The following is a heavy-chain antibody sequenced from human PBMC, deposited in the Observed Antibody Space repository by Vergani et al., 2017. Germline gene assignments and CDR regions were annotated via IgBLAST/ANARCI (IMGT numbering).Heavy chain of an antibody. J-gene: IGHJ4*02. Sequence: QVQLVESGGGVVQRGGSLRLSCATSGFTLSNYDMQWIRQGPGKGLEFVAFIQFDGSNQYYAESVKGRFTLSRDFSKNTLYLQMNSLRTDDTATYCCAKHFRVWGIDYWGQGTQVIVSS. CDR3: AKHFRVWGIDY. D-gene: IGHD3-16*01. V-gene: IGHV3-30*02. CDR2: IQFDGSNQ. CDR1: GFTLSNYD.